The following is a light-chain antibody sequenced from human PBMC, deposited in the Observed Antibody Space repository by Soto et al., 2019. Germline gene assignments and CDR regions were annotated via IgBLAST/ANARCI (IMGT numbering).Light chain of an antibody. CDR2: KAS. CDR1: QRISSR. J-gene: IGKJ2*01. V-gene: IGKV1-5*03. Sequence: DIQMTQSPSTLSASVGDRVTITCRASQRISSRLAWYQQKPGKDPKLLIYKASSLESGVPSRFSGSGSGTEFTLTISSLKPDDFAAYYCQQYYSSSPYTFGQGTKLEIQ. CDR3: QQYYSSSPYT.